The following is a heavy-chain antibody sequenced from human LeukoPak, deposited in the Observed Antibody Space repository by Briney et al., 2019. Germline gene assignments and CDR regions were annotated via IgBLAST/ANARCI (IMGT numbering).Heavy chain of an antibody. D-gene: IGHD6-13*01. CDR1: GGSISSYY. CDR2: INHSGST. V-gene: IGHV4-34*01. CDR3: ARARDSSFDY. J-gene: IGHJ4*02. Sequence: PSETLSLTCTVSGGSISSYYWSWIRQPPGKGLEWIGEINHSGSTNYNPSLKSRVTISVDTSKNQFSLKLSSVTAADTAVYYCARARDSSFDYWGQGTLVTVSS.